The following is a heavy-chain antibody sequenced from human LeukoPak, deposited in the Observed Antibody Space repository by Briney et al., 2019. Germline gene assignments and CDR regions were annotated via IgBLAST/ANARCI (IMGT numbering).Heavy chain of an antibody. V-gene: IGHV1-46*01. D-gene: IGHD3-10*01. J-gene: IGHJ5*02. CDR2: INPSGGST. Sequence: ASVKVSCKASGYTFTSYYMHWVRQAPGQGLEWMGIINPSGGSTSYAQKFQGRVTMTRDMSTSTVYMELSSLRSADTAVYYCARGLLWFGELFPHWFDPWGQGTLVTVSS. CDR1: GYTFTSYY. CDR3: ARGLLWFGELFPHWFDP.